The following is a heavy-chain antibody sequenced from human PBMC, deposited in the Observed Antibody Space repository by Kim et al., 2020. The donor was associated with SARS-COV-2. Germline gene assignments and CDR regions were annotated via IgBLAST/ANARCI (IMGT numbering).Heavy chain of an antibody. J-gene: IGHJ4*02. Sequence: SETLSLTCTVSGGSISSSSYYWGWIRQPPGKGLEWIGSIYYSGSTYYNPSLKSRVTISVDTSKNQFSLKLSSVTAADTAVYYCARDPPGNTIFGVAWGQGTLVTVSS. CDR3: ARDPPGNTIFGVA. D-gene: IGHD3-3*01. V-gene: IGHV4-39*02. CDR1: GGSISSSSYY. CDR2: IYYSGST.